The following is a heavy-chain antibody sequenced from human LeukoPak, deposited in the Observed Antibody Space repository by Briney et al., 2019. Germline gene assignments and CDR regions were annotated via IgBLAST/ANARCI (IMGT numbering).Heavy chain of an antibody. Sequence: GGSLRLSCAASGFTFSTYTINWVRQAPGKGLEWVSSISSSSSYIYYADSVKGRFTISRDNAKNSLYLQMNSLRAEDTAVYYCARGLFSSGYYPFDYWGQGTLVTVSS. D-gene: IGHD3-22*01. CDR2: ISSSSSYI. CDR1: GFTFSTYT. CDR3: ARGLFSSGYYPFDY. J-gene: IGHJ4*02. V-gene: IGHV3-21*01.